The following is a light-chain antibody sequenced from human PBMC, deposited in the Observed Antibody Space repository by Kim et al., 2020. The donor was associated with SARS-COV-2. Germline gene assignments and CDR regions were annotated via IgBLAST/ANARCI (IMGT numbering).Light chain of an antibody. CDR2: DVS. V-gene: IGLV2-14*01. CDR1: SSDVGGYNY. CDR3: SSYTSSSTFV. J-gene: IGLJ1*01. Sequence: QSALTQLPSASGSPGQSVTFSCTGTSSDVGGYNYVSWYQQHPGKAPKLMIYDVSKRPSGVSNRFSGSKSGNTASLTISGLQAEDEADYYCSSYTSSSTFVFGTGTKVTVL.